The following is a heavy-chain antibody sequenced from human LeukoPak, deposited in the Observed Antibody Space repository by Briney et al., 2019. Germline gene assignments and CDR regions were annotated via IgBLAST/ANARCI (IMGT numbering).Heavy chain of an antibody. D-gene: IGHD3-9*01. Sequence: ASVKVSCKASGYTFTSYYMHWVRQAPGQGLEWMGIINPSGGSTSYAQKFQGRVTMTRDTPTSTVYMELSSLRSEDTAVYYCARDGGDYDILTGYYDYWGQGTLVTVSS. CDR1: GYTFTSYY. CDR3: ARDGGDYDILTGYYDY. J-gene: IGHJ4*02. V-gene: IGHV1-46*01. CDR2: INPSGGST.